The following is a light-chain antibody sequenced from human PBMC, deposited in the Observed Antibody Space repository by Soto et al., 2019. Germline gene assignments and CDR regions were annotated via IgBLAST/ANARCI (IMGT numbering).Light chain of an antibody. J-gene: IGKJ4*01. CDR1: QSVDSNS. Sequence: EIVLTQSPGTLSLSPGERATLSCRASQSVDSNSLAWYQHKPGQAPRLLIYGASSRAPGISDRYSGRGSGTDFTLTINRLDPEDFAVYYCQQYATSPTFGGGTRLEIK. CDR2: GAS. CDR3: QQYATSPT. V-gene: IGKV3-20*01.